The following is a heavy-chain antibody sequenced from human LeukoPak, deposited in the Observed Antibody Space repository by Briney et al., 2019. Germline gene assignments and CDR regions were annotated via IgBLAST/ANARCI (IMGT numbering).Heavy chain of an antibody. Sequence: GASVKVSCKASGYTFTGYYMHWVRQAPGQGPEWMGWINTNTGNPTYAQGFTGRFVFSLDTSVSTAYLQISSLKAEDTAVYYCASTTYYYDSSGRIFDYWGQGTLVTVSS. D-gene: IGHD3-22*01. V-gene: IGHV7-4-1*02. CDR2: INTNTGNP. J-gene: IGHJ4*02. CDR1: GYTFTGYY. CDR3: ASTTYYYDSSGRIFDY.